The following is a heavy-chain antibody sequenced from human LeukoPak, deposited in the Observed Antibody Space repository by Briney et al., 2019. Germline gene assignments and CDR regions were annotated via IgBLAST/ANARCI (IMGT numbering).Heavy chain of an antibody. Sequence: PGGSLRLSCAASGFTFSSYAMHWVRQAPGKGLEWVAVISYDGGNKYYADSVKGRFTISRDNSKNTLYLQMNSLRAEDTAVYYCARTLGYCSSTSCFAPYYYYGMDVWGKGTTVTVSS. CDR2: ISYDGGNK. V-gene: IGHV3-30*04. CDR1: GFTFSSYA. J-gene: IGHJ6*04. D-gene: IGHD2-2*01. CDR3: ARTLGYCSSTSCFAPYYYYGMDV.